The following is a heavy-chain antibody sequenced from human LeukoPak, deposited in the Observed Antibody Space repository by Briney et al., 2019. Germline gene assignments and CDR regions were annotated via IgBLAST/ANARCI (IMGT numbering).Heavy chain of an antibody. V-gene: IGHV3-30*02. CDR1: GFTFSSYG. Sequence: PGGSLRLSCAASGFTFSSYGMHWVRQAPGKGLEWVAFIRYDGSNKYYADSVKGRFTISRDNSKNTLYLQMNSLRAEDMAVYYCAKGLHYYGSGTMDVWGKGTTVTVSS. D-gene: IGHD3-10*01. J-gene: IGHJ6*03. CDR2: IRYDGSNK. CDR3: AKGLHYYGSGTMDV.